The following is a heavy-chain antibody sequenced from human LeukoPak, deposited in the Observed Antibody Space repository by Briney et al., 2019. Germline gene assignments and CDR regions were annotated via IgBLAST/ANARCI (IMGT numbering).Heavy chain of an antibody. Sequence: PGGSLTLSCAASGFTFSSYAMSWVRQPPGKGLEWVSAIIGSGGNTYYADSVKGRFTISRDNSKNTLYLQMNSLRAEDTAVYYCATDRRITIFGVAPHQPPFDYWGQGTLVTVSS. D-gene: IGHD3-3*01. CDR2: IIGSGGNT. CDR1: GFTFSSYA. V-gene: IGHV3-23*01. CDR3: ATDRRITIFGVAPHQPPFDY. J-gene: IGHJ4*02.